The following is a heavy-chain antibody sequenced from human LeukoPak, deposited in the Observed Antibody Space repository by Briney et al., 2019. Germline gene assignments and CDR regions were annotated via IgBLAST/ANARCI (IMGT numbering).Heavy chain of an antibody. Sequence: GGSLRLSCAASGFTVSSYWMHWVRQAPGKGLVWVSRIHSDGSSTSYADSVRGRFTISRDDAKSTLYLQMNSLRAEDTAVYYCARSGWPYYFDYWGQGTLVTVSS. V-gene: IGHV3-74*01. D-gene: IGHD3-22*01. CDR2: IHSDGSST. CDR1: GFTVSSYW. J-gene: IGHJ4*02. CDR3: ARSGWPYYFDY.